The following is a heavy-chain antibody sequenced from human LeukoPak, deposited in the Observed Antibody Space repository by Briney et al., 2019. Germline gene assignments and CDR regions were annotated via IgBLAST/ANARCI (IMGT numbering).Heavy chain of an antibody. CDR1: GYTFTSYY. D-gene: IGHD3-10*01. V-gene: IGHV1-46*01. J-gene: IGHJ1*01. CDR2: SNPSGGST. Sequence: GASVKVSCKASGYTFTSYYMHWVRQAPGQGLEWMGISNPSGGSTSYAQKFQGRVTMTRDTSTSTVYMELSSLRSEDTAVYYCASETYYYGSGTPRAEYSQHWGQGTLVTVSS. CDR3: ASETYYYGSGTPRAEYSQH.